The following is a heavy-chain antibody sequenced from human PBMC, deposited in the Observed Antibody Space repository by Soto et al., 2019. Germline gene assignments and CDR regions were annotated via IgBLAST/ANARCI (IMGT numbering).Heavy chain of an antibody. Sequence: GESLKISCKGSGYSFTSYWIGWVRQMPGKGLEWMGIIYPSDSDTRYSPSFQGQVTISADKSISTAYLQWSSLKASDTAMYYCARHCYYGSGSYYYYYGMDVWGQGTTVTISS. D-gene: IGHD3-10*01. CDR2: IYPSDSDT. CDR1: GYSFTSYW. J-gene: IGHJ6*02. CDR3: ARHCYYGSGSYYYYYGMDV. V-gene: IGHV5-51*01.